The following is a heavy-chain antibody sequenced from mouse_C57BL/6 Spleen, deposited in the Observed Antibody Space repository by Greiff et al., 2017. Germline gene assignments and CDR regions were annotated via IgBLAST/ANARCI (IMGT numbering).Heavy chain of an antibody. V-gene: IGHV1-22*01. Sequence: VQLQQSGPELVKPGASVKMSCKASGYTFTNYDMHWVKQSHGKSLEWIGYINPNNGGTSYNQKFKGKATLTVNKSSSTAYMELRSLISADSAVYYCARYYGYDVSIAYWGQGTLVTVSS. CDR3: ARYYGYDVSIAY. J-gene: IGHJ4*01. D-gene: IGHD2-2*01. CDR2: INPNNGGT. CDR1: GYTFTNYD.